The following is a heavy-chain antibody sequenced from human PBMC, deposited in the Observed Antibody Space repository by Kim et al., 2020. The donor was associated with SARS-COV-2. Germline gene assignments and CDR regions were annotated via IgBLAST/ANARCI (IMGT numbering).Heavy chain of an antibody. Sequence: YADFVRGRFTISGDTSKNTLYVQMNTLRAEDTAMYYCAKGMMYSSGWFDSWGQGTLVAVAS. CDR3: AKGMMYSSGWFDS. V-gene: IGHV3-23*01. D-gene: IGHD6-19*01. J-gene: IGHJ5*01.